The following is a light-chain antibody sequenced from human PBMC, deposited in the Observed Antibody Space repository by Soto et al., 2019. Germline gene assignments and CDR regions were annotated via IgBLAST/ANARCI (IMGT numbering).Light chain of an antibody. V-gene: IGKV4-1*01. J-gene: IGKJ1*01. CDR1: QSVLYSSNNKNY. CDR3: QQYYTTPT. CDR2: WAS. Sequence: DIVMTQSPDSLAVSLGERATINCNSSQSVLYSSNNKNYLAWYQQKPGQPPELLIYWASTRESGVPDRFSGSGSGTDFTLTISSLQAEDVAVYYCQQYYTTPTFGQGTKVEVK.